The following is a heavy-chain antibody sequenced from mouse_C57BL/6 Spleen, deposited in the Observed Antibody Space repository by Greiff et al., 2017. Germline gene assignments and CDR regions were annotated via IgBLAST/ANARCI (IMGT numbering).Heavy chain of an antibody. Sequence: QVQLKQPGAELVRPGSSVKLSCKASGYTFTSYWMHWVKQRPIQGLEWIGNIDPSDSETHYNQKFKDKATLTVGKSSSTAYMLLSSLTSEDSAVXYCARSCDFWGQGTTLTVSS. J-gene: IGHJ2*01. CDR1: GYTFTSYW. CDR3: ARSCDF. CDR2: IDPSDSET. V-gene: IGHV1-52*01.